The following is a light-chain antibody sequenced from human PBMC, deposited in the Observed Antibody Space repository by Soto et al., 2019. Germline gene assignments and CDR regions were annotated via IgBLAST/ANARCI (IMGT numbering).Light chain of an antibody. V-gene: IGLV2-14*01. CDR1: SSDVGGYNY. CDR3: SSYTSSSTLVV. J-gene: IGLJ2*01. CDR2: EVS. Sequence: QSALTQPASVSGSPGQSITISCTGTSSDVGGYNYVSWYQQHPGKAPKLMIYEVSNRSSGVSNRFSGSKSGNTASLTISGLQAEDEADYYCSSYTSSSTLVVFGGGTKPTVL.